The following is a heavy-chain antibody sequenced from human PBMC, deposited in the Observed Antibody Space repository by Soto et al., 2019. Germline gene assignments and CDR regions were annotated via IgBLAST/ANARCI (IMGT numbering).Heavy chain of an antibody. D-gene: IGHD6-19*01. CDR3: AKDKLIAVAGYYFDY. Sequence: SETLSLTCTVSGGSISSYYWSWIRQSPGKGLEWIGYVYYTGSTNYNSSLKSRVTISLDTSKNQFSLKLSSVTAEDTAVYYCAKDKLIAVAGYYFDYWGQGTLVTVSS. J-gene: IGHJ4*02. CDR1: GGSISSYY. V-gene: IGHV4-59*01. CDR2: VYYTGST.